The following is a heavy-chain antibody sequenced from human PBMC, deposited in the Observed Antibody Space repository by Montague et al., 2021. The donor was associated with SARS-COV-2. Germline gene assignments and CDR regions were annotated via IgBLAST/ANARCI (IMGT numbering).Heavy chain of an antibody. CDR2: IYYSGST. V-gene: IGHV4-39*07. J-gene: IGHJ4*02. Sequence: SETLSLTCTVSGGSISSTSYYWGWIRQPPGKGLEWIGSIYYSGSTYYNPSLKSRVTISVDTSKNQFSLKLSSVTAADTAVYYCARAFWYYYDSSGERFDYWGRGTLVTVSS. CDR1: GGSISSTSYY. CDR3: ARAFWYYYDSSGERFDY. D-gene: IGHD3-22*01.